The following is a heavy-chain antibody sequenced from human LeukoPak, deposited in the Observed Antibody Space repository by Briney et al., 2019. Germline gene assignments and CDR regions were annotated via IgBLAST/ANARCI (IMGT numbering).Heavy chain of an antibody. D-gene: IGHD2-15*01. CDR1: GGSFSGYY. CDR2: IYYSGST. V-gene: IGHV4-34*01. CDR3: ARVDCSGGSCYLDY. J-gene: IGHJ4*02. Sequence: SETLSLTCAVYGGSFSGYYWSWIRQPPGKGLEWIGSIYYSGSTYYNPSLKSRVTISVDTSKNQFSLKLSSVTAADTAVYYCARVDCSGGSCYLDYWGQGTLVTVSS.